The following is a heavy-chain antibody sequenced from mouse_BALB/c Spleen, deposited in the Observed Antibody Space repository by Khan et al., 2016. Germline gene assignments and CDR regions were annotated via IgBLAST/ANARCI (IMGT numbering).Heavy chain of an antibody. D-gene: IGHD2-14*01. Sequence: EVKLLESGGGLVQPGGSLKLSCAASGFDFSRYWMSWVRQAPGKGLEWIGEINPDSSTINYTPSLKDKFIISRDNAKHTLYLQMSKVRSEDTALYYCARAGYRYDVAWFAYWGQGTLVTVSA. CDR1: GFDFSRYW. V-gene: IGHV4-1*02. J-gene: IGHJ3*01. CDR3: ARAGYRYDVAWFAY. CDR2: INPDSSTI.